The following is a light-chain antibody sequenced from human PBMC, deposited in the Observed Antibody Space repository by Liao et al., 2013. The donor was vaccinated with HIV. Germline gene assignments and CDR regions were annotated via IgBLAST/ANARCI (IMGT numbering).Light chain of an antibody. V-gene: IGLV3-21*01. CDR2: YDS. Sequence: SYELTQPPSVSVAPGKTARIPCGGNNIGTKSVHWYQQKPGQAPLVVIYYDSDRPSGIPERFSGSNSGNTATLTISETQPMDEADYFCQAWDSSTDVVFGGGTKLTVL. CDR1: NIGTKS. CDR3: QAWDSSTDVV. J-gene: IGLJ2*01.